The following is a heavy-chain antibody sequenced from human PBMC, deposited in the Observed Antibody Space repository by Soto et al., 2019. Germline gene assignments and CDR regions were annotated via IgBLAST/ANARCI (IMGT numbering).Heavy chain of an antibody. CDR3: ARHRAWNYAVRYYFDY. Sequence: ASVKVSCKSSGYTFTSYCMSWVRQAPGQGLEWMGWISAYNGNTNYAQKLQGRVTMTTDTSTSTAYMELRSLRSDDTAVYYCARHRAWNYAVRYYFDYWGQGTLVTVSS. CDR2: ISAYNGNT. J-gene: IGHJ4*02. CDR1: GYTFTSYC. V-gene: IGHV1-18*04. D-gene: IGHD1-7*01.